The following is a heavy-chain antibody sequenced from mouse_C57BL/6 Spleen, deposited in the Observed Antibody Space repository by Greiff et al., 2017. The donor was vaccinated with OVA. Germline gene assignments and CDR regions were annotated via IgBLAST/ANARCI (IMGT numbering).Heavy chain of an antibody. CDR3: ARQLSPLYAMDY. CDR2: ISGGGGNT. V-gene: IGHV5-9*01. CDR1: GFTFSSYT. J-gene: IGHJ4*01. Sequence: EVMLVESGGGLVKPGGSLKLSCAASGFTFSSYTMSWVRQTPEKRLEWVATISGGGGNTYYPDSVKGRFTSSRDNAKNTLYLQMSSLRSEDTALYYCARQLSPLYAMDYWGQGTSVTVSS.